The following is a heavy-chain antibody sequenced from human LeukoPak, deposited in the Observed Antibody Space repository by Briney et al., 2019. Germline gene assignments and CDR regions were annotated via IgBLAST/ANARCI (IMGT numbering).Heavy chain of an antibody. Sequence: GGSLRLSCAASGFTFDDYAMHWVRQAPGKGLEWVSLISGDGGSTYYADSVKGRFTISRDNSKNTLYLQMNSLRAEDTAVYYCAKVRDLTVTIDYWGQGTLVTVSS. D-gene: IGHD4-17*01. J-gene: IGHJ4*02. CDR2: ISGDGGST. V-gene: IGHV3-43*02. CDR1: GFTFDDYA. CDR3: AKVRDLTVTIDY.